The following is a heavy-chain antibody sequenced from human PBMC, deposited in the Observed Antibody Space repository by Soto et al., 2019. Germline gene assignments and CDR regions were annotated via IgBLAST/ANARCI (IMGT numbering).Heavy chain of an antibody. Sequence: GGSLRLSCAASGFTFSSYAMHWVRQAPGKGLEWVAVISYDGSNKYYADSVKGRFTISRDNSKNTLYLQMNSLRAEDTAVYYCARDRGAVAALDYWGQGTLVTVSS. CDR1: GFTFSSYA. J-gene: IGHJ4*02. V-gene: IGHV3-30-3*01. CDR2: ISYDGSNK. CDR3: ARDRGAVAALDY. D-gene: IGHD6-19*01.